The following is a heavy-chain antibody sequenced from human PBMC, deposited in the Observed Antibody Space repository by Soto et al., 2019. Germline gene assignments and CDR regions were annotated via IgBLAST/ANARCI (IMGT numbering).Heavy chain of an antibody. V-gene: IGHV1-69*12. J-gene: IGHJ2*01. CDR3: AQTLGSAVAGPGRFDL. CDR1: GGTFSNYA. D-gene: IGHD6-19*01. Sequence: QVQLVQSGAEVKKPGSSVKVSCKASGGTFSNYAISWVRQAPGQGREWMGGITPFFGTANYAQKFQGRVTITADDSMSTAYMELSRLRFEDTAVYYCAQTLGSAVAGPGRFDLWGRGTLVTVSS. CDR2: ITPFFGTA.